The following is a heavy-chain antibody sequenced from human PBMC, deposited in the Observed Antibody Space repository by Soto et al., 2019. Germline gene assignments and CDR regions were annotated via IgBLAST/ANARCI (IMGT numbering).Heavy chain of an antibody. J-gene: IGHJ4*02. V-gene: IGHV1-3*01. CDR2: IDGVNGNT. Sequence: QVQLVQSGAEVKKPGASMKVSCKASGYTFTSYALNWVRQAPGQSLEWMGWIDGVNGNTKYSQRFQGRITITRDTSANTAYMELSSLRPEDTAVYYCARDPPGMTYYHGSGSYYYWGQGTLVTVSS. CDR1: GYTFTSYA. CDR3: ARDPPGMTYYHGSGSYYY. D-gene: IGHD3-10*01.